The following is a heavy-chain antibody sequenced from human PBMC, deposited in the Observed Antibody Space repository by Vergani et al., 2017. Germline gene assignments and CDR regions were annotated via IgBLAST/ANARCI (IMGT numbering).Heavy chain of an antibody. CDR1: GYSFTSYW. J-gene: IGHJ4*02. CDR3: AGTVAAGMGLAYFDY. Sequence: EVQLVQSGAEVKKPGESLRISCKGSGYSFTSYWISWVRQMPGKGLEWMGRIDPSDSYTNYSPSFQGHVTISADKSISTAYLQWSSLKALDTAMYYCAGTVAAGMGLAYFDYWGQGTLVTVSS. CDR2: IDPSDSYT. V-gene: IGHV5-10-1*01. D-gene: IGHD6-13*01.